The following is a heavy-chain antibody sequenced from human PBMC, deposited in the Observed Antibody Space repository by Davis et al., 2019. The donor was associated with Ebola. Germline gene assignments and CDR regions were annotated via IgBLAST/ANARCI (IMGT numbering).Heavy chain of an antibody. CDR1: GYIFTRYS. D-gene: IGHD2-21*01. CDR3: ARRRDYDAFDI. CDR2: INGGNGDT. J-gene: IGHJ3*02. Sequence: AASVKVSCKTSGYIFTRYSIHWVRQAPGEGLEWVGWINGGNGDTKCSQKFQGRVTFTRDASTSTAYMELRSLRSDDTAVYYCARRRDYDAFDIWGQGTMVTVSS. V-gene: IGHV1-3*01.